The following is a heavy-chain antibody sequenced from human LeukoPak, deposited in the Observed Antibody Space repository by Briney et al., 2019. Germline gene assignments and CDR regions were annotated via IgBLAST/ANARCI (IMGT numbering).Heavy chain of an antibody. CDR1: GGSISSDGYS. CDR2: IYRSGTM. J-gene: IGHJ4*02. Sequence: SETLSLTCAVSGGSISSDGYSWSWIRQPPGKGLEWIGHIYRSGTMYSNPSLKSRVTISVDRPKNQFSLKLSSVTAADTAVYYCASLLKGPDYWGQGTLVTVSS. D-gene: IGHD2-15*01. CDR3: ASLLKGPDY. V-gene: IGHV4-30-2*01.